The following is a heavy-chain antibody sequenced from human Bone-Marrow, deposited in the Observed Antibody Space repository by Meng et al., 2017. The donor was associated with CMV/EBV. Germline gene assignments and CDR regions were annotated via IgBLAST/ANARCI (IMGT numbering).Heavy chain of an antibody. Sequence: SETLSLTCTVSGYSISSVYYWDWIRQPPGKGLEWLGNVYHSGSTYYNPSLKSRVTISVDTSKNQFSLKVSSVTAADTAVYYCARAYCGGDCYSYNWFDPWGQGTLVPYPQ. J-gene: IGHJ5*02. D-gene: IGHD2-21*01. CDR3: ARAYCGGDCYSYNWFDP. V-gene: IGHV4-38-2*02. CDR2: VYHSGST. CDR1: GYSISSVYY.